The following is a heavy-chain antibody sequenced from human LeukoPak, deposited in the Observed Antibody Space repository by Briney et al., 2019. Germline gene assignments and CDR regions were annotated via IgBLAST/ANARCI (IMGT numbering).Heavy chain of an antibody. J-gene: IGHJ3*02. V-gene: IGHV3-64*01. CDR2: ISSNGGST. CDR3: ARDRVGRNRNAFDI. CDR1: GFTFSSNA. D-gene: IGHD1-14*01. Sequence: HTGGSLRLSCAASGFTFSSNAMHWVRQAPGKGLEYVSAISSNGGSTYYANSVKGRFTISRDNSKNTLYLQMGSLRAEDMAVYYCARDRVGRNRNAFDIWGQGTMVTVSS.